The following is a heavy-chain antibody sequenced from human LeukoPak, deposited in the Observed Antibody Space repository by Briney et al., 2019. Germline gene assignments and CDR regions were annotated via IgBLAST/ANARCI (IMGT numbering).Heavy chain of an antibody. CDR3: ARGGGVQYSYVTPADY. CDR1: GYTFTGYY. Sequence: ASVKVSCKASGYTFTGYYMHWVRQAPGQGLEWMGWINPNSGGTNYAQKFQGWVTMTRDTSISTAYMELSRLRSDDTAVYYCARGGGVQYSYVTPADYWGQGTLVTVSS. V-gene: IGHV1-2*04. J-gene: IGHJ4*02. D-gene: IGHD5-18*01. CDR2: INPNSGGT.